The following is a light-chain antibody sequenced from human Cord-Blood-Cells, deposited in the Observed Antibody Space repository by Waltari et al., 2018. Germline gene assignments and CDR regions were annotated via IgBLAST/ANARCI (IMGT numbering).Light chain of an antibody. CDR1: SSNLGSNY. CDR2: RNN. J-gene: IGLJ2*01. CDR3: AAWDDSPV. V-gene: IGLV1-47*01. Sequence: QSVLTQPPSASGTPGQRVTISCSGSSSNLGSNYVYWYQQLPGPAPKLLIYRNNQRPSGVPDRFSGSKSGTSASLAISGLRSEDEADYYCAAWDDSPVFGGGTKLTVL.